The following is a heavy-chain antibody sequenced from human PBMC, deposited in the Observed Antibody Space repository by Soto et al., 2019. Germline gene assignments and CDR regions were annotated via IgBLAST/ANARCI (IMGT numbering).Heavy chain of an antibody. V-gene: IGHV3-30-3*01. CDR3: ARGVVGSSSWYGDYYYGMDV. D-gene: IGHD6-13*01. Sequence: GGSLRLSCAASGFTFSSYAMHWVRQAPGKGLEWVAVISYDGSNKYYADSVKGRFTISRDNSKNTLYLQMNSLRAEDTAVYYCARGVVGSSSWYGDYYYGMDVWGQGTTVTVSS. CDR2: ISYDGSNK. J-gene: IGHJ6*02. CDR1: GFTFSSYA.